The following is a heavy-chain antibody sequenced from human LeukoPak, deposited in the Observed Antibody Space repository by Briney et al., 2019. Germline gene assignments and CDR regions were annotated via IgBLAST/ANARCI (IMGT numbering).Heavy chain of an antibody. CDR1: GGSFSGYY. J-gene: IGHJ4*02. Sequence: SETLSLTCAVYGGSFSGYYWSWIRQPPGKGLEWIGKINHSGSTNYNPSLKSRVTISVDTSKNQFSLNLSSVTAADTAVYYCARRRRDDYVWGSYPPTTFDYWGQGTLVTVSS. CDR2: INHSGST. CDR3: ARRRRDDYVWGSYPPTTFDY. D-gene: IGHD3-16*01. V-gene: IGHV4-34*01.